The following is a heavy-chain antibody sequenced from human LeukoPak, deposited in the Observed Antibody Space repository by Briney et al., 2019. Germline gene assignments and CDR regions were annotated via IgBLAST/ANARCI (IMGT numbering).Heavy chain of an antibody. CDR2: INHSGST. CDR1: GGSFSGYY. D-gene: IGHD6-13*01. V-gene: IGHV4-34*01. Sequence: PSETLSLTCAVYGGSFSGYYWSWIRQPPGKGLEWIGEINHSGSTNYNPSLKSRVTISVDTSKNQFSLKLSSVTAADTAVYYCAREKTRPTYSSSWYAPYNSPRDWFDPWGQGTLVTVSS. CDR3: AREKTRPTYSSSWYAPYNSPRDWFDP. J-gene: IGHJ5*02.